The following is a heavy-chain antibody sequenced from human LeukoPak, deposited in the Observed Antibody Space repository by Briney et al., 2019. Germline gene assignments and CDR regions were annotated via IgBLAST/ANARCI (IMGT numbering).Heavy chain of an antibody. CDR2: IYYSGST. CDR1: GGSISSYY. J-gene: IGHJ4*02. CDR3: AREPGIAALDY. V-gene: IGHV4-59*01. Sequence: SETLSLTCTVSGGSISSYYWSWIRQPPGKGLEWIGYIYYSGSTNYNPSLKSRVTISVDTSKNQFPLKLSSVTAADTAVYYCAREPGIAALDYWGQGTLVTVSS. D-gene: IGHD6-13*01.